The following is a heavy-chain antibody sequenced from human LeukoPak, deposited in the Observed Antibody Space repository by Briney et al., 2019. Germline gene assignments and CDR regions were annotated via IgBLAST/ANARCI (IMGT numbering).Heavy chain of an antibody. CDR1: GFTFSNYA. CDR3: AKDSVVVAGLVNYFDS. V-gene: IGHV3-23*01. J-gene: IGHJ4*02. CDR2: ISGSGDST. D-gene: IGHD6-19*01. Sequence: GGSLRLSCAASGFTFSNYATSWVRQAPGKGLEWVSAISGSGDSTFYTDSVKGRFTISRDNSKNTLYLQMKSLRAEDTAVYYCAKDSVVVAGLVNYFDSWGQGTLVTVSS.